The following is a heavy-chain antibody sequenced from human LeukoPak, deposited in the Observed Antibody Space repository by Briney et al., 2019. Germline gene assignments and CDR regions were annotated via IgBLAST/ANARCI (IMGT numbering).Heavy chain of an antibody. CDR1: GFTFSSYA. V-gene: IGHV3-23*01. CDR2: ISGSGGST. Sequence: PGGSLRLSCVASGFTFSSYAMSWVRQAPGKGLEWVSAISGSGGSTYYADSVKGRFTISRDNSKNTLYLQMNSLRAEDTAVYYCAKGRSITIFGVAYLFDYWGQGTLVTVSS. CDR3: AKGRSITIFGVAYLFDY. D-gene: IGHD3-3*01. J-gene: IGHJ4*02.